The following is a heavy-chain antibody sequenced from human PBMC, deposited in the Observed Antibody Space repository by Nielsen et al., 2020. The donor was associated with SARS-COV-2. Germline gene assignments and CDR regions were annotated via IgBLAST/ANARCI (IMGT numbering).Heavy chain of an antibody. D-gene: IGHD5-24*01. CDR2: ISSSSSYI. CDR3: ARSAADGYSDY. Sequence: GESLKISCAASGFIFSSYSMNWVRQAPGKGLEWVSSISSSSSYIYYADSVKGRFTISRDNAKNSLYLQMNSLRAEDTAVYYCARSAADGYSDYWGQGTLVTVSS. CDR1: GFIFSSYS. J-gene: IGHJ4*02. V-gene: IGHV3-21*04.